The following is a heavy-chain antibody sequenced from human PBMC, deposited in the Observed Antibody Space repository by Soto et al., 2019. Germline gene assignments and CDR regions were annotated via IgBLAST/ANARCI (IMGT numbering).Heavy chain of an antibody. D-gene: IGHD3-3*01. V-gene: IGHV4-59*08. CDR2: IHYSGNT. CDR1: GGSISSYY. J-gene: IGHJ4*02. Sequence: PSETLSLTCTVSGGSISSYYWSWIRQPPGKGLEWTGYIHYSGNTKYNPSLKSRVTISADTSKNQFSLKLSSVTAADTAVYYCARGHYDFWSGYFATIDYWGQGTLVTVSS. CDR3: ARGHYDFWSGYFATIDY.